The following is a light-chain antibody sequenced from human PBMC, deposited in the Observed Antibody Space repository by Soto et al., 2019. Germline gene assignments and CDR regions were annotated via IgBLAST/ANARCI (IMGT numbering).Light chain of an antibody. V-gene: IGKV3-20*01. CDR1: QSVTSNY. CDR3: QQYGNSPQT. Sequence: EIVLTQSPGTLSLSPGERATLSCRASQSVTSNYLAWYQQKPGQAPRLLISGASSRAAGIPNRFSGSGSGTDFTLTISRLEPEDFAVYYCQQYGNSPQTFGQGTKVDI. J-gene: IGKJ1*01. CDR2: GAS.